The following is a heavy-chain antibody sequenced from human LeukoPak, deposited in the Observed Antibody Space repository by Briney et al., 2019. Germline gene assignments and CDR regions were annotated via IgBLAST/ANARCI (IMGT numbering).Heavy chain of an antibody. D-gene: IGHD3-22*01. CDR2: ISAYNGNT. CDR3: ARDKDDTSGYYWN. Sequence: ASVKVSCKASGYTFTSYGISWVRQAPGQGLEWMGWISAYNGNTNHAQKLQGRVTMTTDTSTSTAYMELSRLRSDDTAVYYCARDKDDTSGYYWNWGQGSLVTVSS. CDR1: GYTFTSYG. V-gene: IGHV1-18*01. J-gene: IGHJ4*02.